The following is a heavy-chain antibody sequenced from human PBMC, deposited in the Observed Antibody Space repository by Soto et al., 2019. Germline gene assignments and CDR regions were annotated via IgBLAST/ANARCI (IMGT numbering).Heavy chain of an antibody. CDR2: IYYSGST. D-gene: IGHD6-13*01. J-gene: IGHJ3*02. CDR1: ADSISNYY. Sequence: QVQLQESGPGLVKPSETLSLTCTVSADSISNYYWSWIRQPPGKGLEWIGYIYYSGSTHYNTSLKSRVTTSVATSKNQFSLKLSSVTAADTAVYYCARHLWVGSSWYLGALDIWGQGTMVTVSS. V-gene: IGHV4-59*08. CDR3: ARHLWVGSSWYLGALDI.